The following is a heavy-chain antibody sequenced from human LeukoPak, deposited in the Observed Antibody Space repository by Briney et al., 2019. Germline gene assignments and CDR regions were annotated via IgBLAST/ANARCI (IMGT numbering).Heavy chain of an antibody. CDR2: IRYDGSNK. D-gene: IGHD3-10*01. CDR1: GFSFSTNW. J-gene: IGHJ4*02. Sequence: GGSLRLSCAASGFSFSTNWMSWARQAPGKGLEWVAFIRYDGSNKYFADSLKGRFTISRDNSKNTLYLQMNSLRAEDTAVYYCAKATYYYGSGSRKFDYWGQGTLVTVSS. CDR3: AKATYYYGSGSRKFDY. V-gene: IGHV3-30*02.